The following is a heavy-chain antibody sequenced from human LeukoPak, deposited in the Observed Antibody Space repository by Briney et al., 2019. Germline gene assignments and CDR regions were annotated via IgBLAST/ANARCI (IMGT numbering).Heavy chain of an antibody. D-gene: IGHD3-22*01. CDR1: GYTFTGYY. CDR2: INPNSGGT. Sequence: GASVKVSCTAAGYTFTGYYMHWVRQAPGQGLEWMGWINPNSGGTNYAQKFQGRVTMTRDTSITTAYMELSRLRSDDTAVYYCATAPVQDYYDSSGYSLRFDYWGQGTLVTVSS. CDR3: ATAPVQDYYDSSGYSLRFDY. V-gene: IGHV1-2*02. J-gene: IGHJ4*02.